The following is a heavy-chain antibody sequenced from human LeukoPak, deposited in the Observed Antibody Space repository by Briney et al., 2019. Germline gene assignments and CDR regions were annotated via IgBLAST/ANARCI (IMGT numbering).Heavy chain of an antibody. CDR2: ISSSGSTI. Sequence: GGSLRLSCAASGFTVSNNYMSWVRQAPGKGLEWVSYISSSGSTIYYADSVKGRFTISRDNAKNSLYLQMNSLRAEDTAVYYCARADILTGYSWGQGTLVTVSS. D-gene: IGHD3-9*01. CDR3: ARADILTGYS. CDR1: GFTVSNNY. J-gene: IGHJ5*02. V-gene: IGHV3-11*04.